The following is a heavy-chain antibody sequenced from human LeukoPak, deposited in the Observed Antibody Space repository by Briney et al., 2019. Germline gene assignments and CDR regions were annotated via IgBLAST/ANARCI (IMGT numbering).Heavy chain of an antibody. CDR1: GYTFTCYY. CDR3: ARDLDYDLLFDY. Sequence: ASVKVSCKASGYTFTCYYMHWVRQPPGQGLEWMGWINPNSGGTNYAQKFQGRVTMTRDTSISTAYMELSRLRSDDTAVYYCARDLDYDLLFDYWGQGILVTVSS. CDR2: INPNSGGT. D-gene: IGHD4-17*01. J-gene: IGHJ4*02. V-gene: IGHV1-2*02.